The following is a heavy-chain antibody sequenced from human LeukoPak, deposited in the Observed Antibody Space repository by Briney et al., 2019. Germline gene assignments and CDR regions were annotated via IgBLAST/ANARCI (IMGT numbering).Heavy chain of an antibody. Sequence: PGGSLRLSCAASGFTFSNFAMHWVRQAPGKGLEWVAIISYDGSNKYYADSVKGRFTISRDNSKNTLYLQMNSLRAEDTAVYYCARVGRGYSLNVYYFDYWGQGTLVTVSS. CDR3: ARVGRGYSLNVYYFDY. CDR1: GFTFSNFA. V-gene: IGHV3-30*04. CDR2: ISYDGSNK. J-gene: IGHJ4*02. D-gene: IGHD5-18*01.